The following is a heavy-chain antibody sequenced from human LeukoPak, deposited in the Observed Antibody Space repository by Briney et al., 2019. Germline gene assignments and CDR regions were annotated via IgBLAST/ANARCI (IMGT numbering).Heavy chain of an antibody. Sequence: SETLSLTCTVSGYSISSGYSWGWIRQPPGKGLEWIGSIYHSGSTYYNPSLKSRVTISVDTSKNQLSLKLSSVTAADTAVYYCASGVGVAGSPYYYYYAMDVWGQGTTVTVSS. D-gene: IGHD6-19*01. J-gene: IGHJ6*02. CDR2: IYHSGST. V-gene: IGHV4-38-2*02. CDR3: ASGVGVAGSPYYYYYAMDV. CDR1: GYSISSGYS.